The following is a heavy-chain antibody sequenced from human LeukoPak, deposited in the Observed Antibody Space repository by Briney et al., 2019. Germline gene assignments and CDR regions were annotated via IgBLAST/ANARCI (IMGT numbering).Heavy chain of an antibody. Sequence: GGPLRLSCAASGFTFSSYAMHWVRQAPGKGLEWVAVISYDGSNRYYADSVKGRFTISRDNSKNTLYLQMNSLRAEDTAVYYCARGRFPVDQLLLGAPLDYWGQGTLVTVSS. CDR3: ARGRFPVDQLLLGAPLDY. D-gene: IGHD2-2*01. CDR1: GFTFSSYA. J-gene: IGHJ4*02. CDR2: ISYDGSNR. V-gene: IGHV3-30-3*01.